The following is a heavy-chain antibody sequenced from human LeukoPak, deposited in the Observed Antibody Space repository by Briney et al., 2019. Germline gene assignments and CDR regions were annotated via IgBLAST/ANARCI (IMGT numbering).Heavy chain of an antibody. J-gene: IGHJ4*02. CDR1: GFTFSDAY. D-gene: IGHD4-17*01. CDR3: TRVRHGDYFDP. CDR2: IRNKPHSYTT. V-gene: IGHV3-72*01. Sequence: GGSLRLSCAVSGFTFSDAYMDWVRQAPGKGLQWVGRIRNKPHSYTTDYAASVKGRFTISRDDSKNSLFLQMNSLKIEDTAVYYCTRVRHGDYFDPWGLGTLVTVSS.